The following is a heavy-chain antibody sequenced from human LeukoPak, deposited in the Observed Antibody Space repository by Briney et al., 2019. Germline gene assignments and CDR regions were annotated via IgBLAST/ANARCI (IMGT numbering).Heavy chain of an antibody. J-gene: IGHJ4*02. D-gene: IGHD3-16*01. CDR3: ARVGGGSSPLTY. CDR2: IDPSDSYT. CDR1: GYRFTSYF. V-gene: IGHV5-10-1*01. Sequence: GESLKISCKGSGYRFTSYFIGWVRQMPGKGLEWMGRIDPSDSYTNYSPSFQGHVTISADKSISTAYLQWSSLKASDTAMYYCARVGGGSSPLTYWGQGTLVTVSS.